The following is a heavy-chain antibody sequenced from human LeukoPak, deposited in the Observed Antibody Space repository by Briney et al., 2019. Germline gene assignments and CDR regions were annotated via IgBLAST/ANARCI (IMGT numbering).Heavy chain of an antibody. CDR1: GFTFSSYG. Sequence: PGGSLRLSCAASGFTFSSYGMHWVRQAPGKGLEWVAFIRYDGSNKYYADSVRGRFTISRDNSKNILYLQMNSLRAEDTALYYCARTQDYYYGMDVWGQGTTVTVSS. J-gene: IGHJ6*02. CDR3: ARTQDYYYGMDV. V-gene: IGHV3-30*02. D-gene: IGHD1/OR15-1a*01. CDR2: IRYDGSNK.